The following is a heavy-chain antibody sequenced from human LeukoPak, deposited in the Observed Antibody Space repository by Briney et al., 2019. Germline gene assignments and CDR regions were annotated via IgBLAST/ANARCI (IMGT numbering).Heavy chain of an antibody. CDR2: IYPGDSGT. D-gene: IGHD2-21*02. V-gene: IGHV5-51*01. J-gene: IGHJ4*02. CDR3: ARSLGGDRRGNFDY. CDR1: GYSFTTSW. Sequence: GESLKTSCKGSGYSFTTSWIGWVRQMPGKGLEWMGIIYPGDSGTRYSPSFQGQVTISADKSISTAYLQWSSLKASDTAMYYCARSLGGDRRGNFDYWGQGTLVTVSS.